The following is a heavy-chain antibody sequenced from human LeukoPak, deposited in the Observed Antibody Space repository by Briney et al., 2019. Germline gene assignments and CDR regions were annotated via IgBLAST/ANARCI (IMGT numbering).Heavy chain of an antibody. CDR1: GFAFSRYW. V-gene: IGHV3-7*03. J-gene: IGHJ4*02. CDR3: AHYDFWSGFSFDD. Sequence: GGSLRLSCAASGFAFSRYWMSWVRQAPGKGPEWVANIKQDGSENHFLDSVRGRFTISRDSAKNSLYLQMNSLRAEDTAVYYCAHYDFWSGFSFDDWGQGTLVTVSS. CDR2: IKQDGSEN. D-gene: IGHD3-3*01.